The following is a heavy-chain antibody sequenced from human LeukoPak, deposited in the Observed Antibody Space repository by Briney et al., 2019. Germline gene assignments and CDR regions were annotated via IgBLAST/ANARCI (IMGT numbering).Heavy chain of an antibody. V-gene: IGHV3-74*01. CDR3: ARSGGVQLNY. CDR2: INTDDGSST. D-gene: IGHD1-1*01. CDR1: GFTFRNYW. Sequence: GGSLRLSCAASGFTFRNYWIHWVRQAPGKGLVWVSRINTDDGSSTSYADSVKGRFTISRDNAKNTLYLQMNSLRAEDTAVYYCARSGGVQLNYWSQGTLVTVYS. J-gene: IGHJ4*02.